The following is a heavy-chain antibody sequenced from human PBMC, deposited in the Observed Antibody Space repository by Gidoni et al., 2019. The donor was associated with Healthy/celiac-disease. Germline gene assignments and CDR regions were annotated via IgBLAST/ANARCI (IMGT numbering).Heavy chain of an antibody. V-gene: IGHV4-39*01. D-gene: IGHD3-10*01. CDR3: ARPGLDYYGSGSASY. CDR2: GST. J-gene: IGHJ4*02. Sequence: GSTYYNPSLKSRVTISVDTSKNQFSLKLSSVTAADTAVYYCARPGLDYYGSGSASYWGQGTLVTVSS.